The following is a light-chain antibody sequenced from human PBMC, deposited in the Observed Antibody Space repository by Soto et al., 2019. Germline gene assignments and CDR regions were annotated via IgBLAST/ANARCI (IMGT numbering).Light chain of an antibody. Sequence: SYELTQPPSVSVAPGKTARITCGGNNIGSKSVHWYQQKPGQAPVLVIYYDSDRPSGLPERFSGSNSGNTATLTISRVEAGDEADYYCQVCDSSSDHVVFGGGTKLTVL. CDR3: QVCDSSSDHVV. J-gene: IGLJ2*01. CDR2: YDS. V-gene: IGLV3-21*04. CDR1: NIGSKS.